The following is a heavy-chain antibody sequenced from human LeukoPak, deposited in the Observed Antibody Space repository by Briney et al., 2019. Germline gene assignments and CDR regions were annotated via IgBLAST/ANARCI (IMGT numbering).Heavy chain of an antibody. D-gene: IGHD3-3*01. Sequence: PGGSLRLSCAASGFTFSDCYMTWIRQAPGKGLEWVSYISSSGDTIHYADSVKGRFTISRDNAKNSLYLQMNSLRAEDTAVYYCARGNELYVLVGFWSGPENYFDYWGQGTLVTVSS. J-gene: IGHJ4*02. V-gene: IGHV3-11*04. CDR2: ISSSGDTI. CDR1: GFTFSDCY. CDR3: ARGNELYVLVGFWSGPENYFDY.